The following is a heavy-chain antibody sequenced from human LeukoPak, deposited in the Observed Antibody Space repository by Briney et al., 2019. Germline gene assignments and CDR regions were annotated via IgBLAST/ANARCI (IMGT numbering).Heavy chain of an antibody. CDR3: ARQRDSNRFDY. CDR1: GGSISSSSYY. Sequence: SETLSLTRTVSGGSISSSSYYWGWIRQPPGKGLEWIGSIYYSGSTYYNPSLKSRVTISVDTSKNQFSLKLSSVTAADTAVYYCARQRDSNRFDYWGQGTLVTVSS. J-gene: IGHJ4*02. V-gene: IGHV4-39*01. CDR2: IYYSGST. D-gene: IGHD4-4*01.